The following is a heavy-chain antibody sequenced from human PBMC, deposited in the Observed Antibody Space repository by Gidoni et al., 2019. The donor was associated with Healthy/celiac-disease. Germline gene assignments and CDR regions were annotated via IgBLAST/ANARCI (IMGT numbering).Heavy chain of an antibody. CDR2: IYPGDSDT. J-gene: IGHJ4*02. CDR3: ARAVDTAMDSYGNFDY. Sequence: EVQLVQSGAEVKKPGESLKISCKGSGYSFTSYWIGWVRQMPGKGLEWMGIIYPGDSDTRYSPSFQGQVTISADKSISTAYLQWSSLKASDTAMYYCARAVDTAMDSYGNFDYWGQGTLVTVSS. V-gene: IGHV5-51*01. CDR1: GYSFTSYW. D-gene: IGHD5-18*01.